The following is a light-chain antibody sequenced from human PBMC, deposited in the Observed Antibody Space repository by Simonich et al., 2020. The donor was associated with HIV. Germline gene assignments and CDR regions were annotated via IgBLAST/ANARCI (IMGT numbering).Light chain of an antibody. CDR1: RSSVGAYDY. Sequence: QSALPQPRSVSGSPGQSVTISCTGTRSSVGAYDYVSWYQQPPDKAPKLLIFDVSKWPSGVPDRFSGAKSGNTASLTISGLQTEDEADYYCCSYAGSYTFVFGEGTKLTVL. CDR2: DVS. J-gene: IGLJ2*01. V-gene: IGLV2-11*01. CDR3: CSYAGSYTFV.